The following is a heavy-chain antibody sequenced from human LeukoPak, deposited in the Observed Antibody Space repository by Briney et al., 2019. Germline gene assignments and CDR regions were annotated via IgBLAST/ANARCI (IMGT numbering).Heavy chain of an antibody. CDR2: INSDGSST. D-gene: IGHD4-17*01. Sequence: GGSLRLSCAASGFTFNIYWMHWVRQAPGKGLVWVSRINSDGSSTNYADSVKGRFTISRDNAKNTLYLQMNTLRAEDTAVYYCVGDYGFDHWGQRTLVTVSS. V-gene: IGHV3-74*01. CDR3: VGDYGFDH. CDR1: GFTFNIYW. J-gene: IGHJ4*02.